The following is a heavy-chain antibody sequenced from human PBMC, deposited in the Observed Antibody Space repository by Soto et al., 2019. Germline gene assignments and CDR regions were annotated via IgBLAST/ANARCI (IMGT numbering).Heavy chain of an antibody. Sequence: EVQLVESGGGLVQPGGSLRLSCAASGFMFSSHWMHWVRQAPGKGLVWVSRISADGSNTNYADSVKGRFTISRHNARNTLFLQMNSLTAEDTAVYYCARRTDAYNWADYWGQGTLVTVSS. CDR3: ARRTDAYNWADY. D-gene: IGHD1-1*01. CDR2: ISADGSNT. J-gene: IGHJ4*02. V-gene: IGHV3-74*01. CDR1: GFMFSSHW.